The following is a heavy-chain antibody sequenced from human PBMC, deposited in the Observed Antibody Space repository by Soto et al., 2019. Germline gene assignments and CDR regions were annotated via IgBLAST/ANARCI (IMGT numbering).Heavy chain of an antibody. CDR3: ERNAPQVAIFDF. J-gene: IGHJ4*02. D-gene: IGHD5-12*01. CDR2: IYNSGNT. CDR1: GDSICISL. Sequence: SDSPSLGCTFCGDSICISLWSWLRKKRGTGLEWIGYIYNSGNTYYIPSLRSRATISVDTSKTQFSLKLRSVTAADTAFYYDERNAPQVAIFDFRLKRSPVTVTS. V-gene: IGHV4-59*07.